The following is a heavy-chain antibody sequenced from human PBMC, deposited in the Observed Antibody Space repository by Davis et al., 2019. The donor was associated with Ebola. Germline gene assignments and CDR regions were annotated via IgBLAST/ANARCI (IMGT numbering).Heavy chain of an antibody. V-gene: IGHV3-21*01. CDR2: ISSSSSYI. D-gene: IGHD3-22*01. CDR1: GFTFSSYS. Sequence: GESLKISCAASGFTFSSYSMNWVRQAPGKGLEWVSSISSSSSYIYYADSVKGRFTISRDNAKNSLYLQMNSLRAEDTAVYYCARIRDSSGYDRFDYWGQGTLVTVSS. J-gene: IGHJ4*02. CDR3: ARIRDSSGYDRFDY.